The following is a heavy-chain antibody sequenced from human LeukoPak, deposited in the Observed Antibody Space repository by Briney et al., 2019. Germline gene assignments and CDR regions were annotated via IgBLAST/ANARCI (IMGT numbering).Heavy chain of an antibody. J-gene: IGHJ4*02. V-gene: IGHV3-30*04. CDR3: ASPYSYGPFDY. CDR2: ISYDGSNK. CDR1: GFTFSSYA. Sequence: GGSLRLSCAASGFTFSSYAMHWVRQAPGKGLEWVAVISYDGSNKYHADSVKGRFTISRDSSKNTLYLQMNSLRAEDTAVYYCASPYSYGPFDYWGQGTLVTVSS. D-gene: IGHD5-18*01.